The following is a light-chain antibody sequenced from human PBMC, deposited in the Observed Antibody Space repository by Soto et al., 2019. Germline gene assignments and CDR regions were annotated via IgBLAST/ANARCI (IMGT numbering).Light chain of an antibody. Sequence: EIVMTQSPATLSLSPGDRATLSCRASQSVSSNLAWYQQKPGHTPKLHIYVASTRATGIATWFSGGGSGTYITITISRLPYEVFAYYCWQQYNVCPLTFGGGTKVEFK. J-gene: IGKJ4*01. CDR3: QQYNVCPLT. V-gene: IGKV3-15*01. CDR1: QSVSSN. CDR2: VAS.